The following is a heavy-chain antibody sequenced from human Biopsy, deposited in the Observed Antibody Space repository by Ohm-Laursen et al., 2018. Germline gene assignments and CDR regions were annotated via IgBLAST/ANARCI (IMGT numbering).Heavy chain of an antibody. CDR2: ISSGGSTI. D-gene: IGHD3-16*01. Sequence: SLRFSCTASGFTFSDYQMSWIRQTPGKGLEWVSHISSGGSTILHADSVKGRFTISRDDAKGSLYLQMTNLRAEDTAVYYCGRSYGIMAAPVHLWGQGTLVTVSS. CDR1: GFTFSDYQ. J-gene: IGHJ4*01. CDR3: GRSYGIMAAPVHL. V-gene: IGHV3-11*01.